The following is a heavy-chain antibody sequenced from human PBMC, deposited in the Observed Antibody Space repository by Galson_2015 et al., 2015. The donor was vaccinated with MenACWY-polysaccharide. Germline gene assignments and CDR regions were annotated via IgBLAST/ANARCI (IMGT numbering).Heavy chain of an antibody. J-gene: IGHJ4*02. CDR2: ISGSGATT. D-gene: IGHD1-26*01. Sequence: SLRLSCAASGFTFSSYAMNWVRQAPGKGLEWVSGISGSGATTYYSDSADSVKGRFTISRDNSKNTQYLQMSSLRAEDTAIYYCAKDRGGYTGFDYWGQGTLVTVSS. V-gene: IGHV3-23*01. CDR1: GFTFSSYA. CDR3: AKDRGGYTGFDY.